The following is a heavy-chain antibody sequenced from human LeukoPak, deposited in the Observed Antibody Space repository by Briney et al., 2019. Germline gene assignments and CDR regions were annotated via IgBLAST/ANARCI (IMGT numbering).Heavy chain of an antibody. CDR2: ISSSSSYI. CDR3: ARDFSSGYSFYFDY. V-gene: IGHV3-21*01. D-gene: IGHD3-3*01. Sequence: GGSLRLSCAASGFTFSSYSMNWVRQAPGKGLEWVSSISSSSSYIYYADSVKGRFTISRDNAKNSLYLQMYSLRAEDTAVYYCARDFSSGYSFYFDYWGQGTLVTVSS. J-gene: IGHJ4*02. CDR1: GFTFSSYS.